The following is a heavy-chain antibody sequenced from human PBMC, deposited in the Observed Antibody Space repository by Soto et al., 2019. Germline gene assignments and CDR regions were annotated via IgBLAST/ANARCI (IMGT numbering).Heavy chain of an antibody. CDR3: AKDRVGCSGGSCYSGIFDF. D-gene: IGHD2-15*01. CDR2: ISYGGGTT. V-gene: IGHV3-23*01. Sequence: PGGSLRLSCAASEFTLSNYAMSWVRQAPGKGLEWVSAISYGGGTTYYADSVKGRFTISRDNSKNTLYLQMNSLRAEDTALYYCAKDRVGCSGGSCYSGIFDFWGQGT. CDR1: EFTLSNYA. J-gene: IGHJ4*02.